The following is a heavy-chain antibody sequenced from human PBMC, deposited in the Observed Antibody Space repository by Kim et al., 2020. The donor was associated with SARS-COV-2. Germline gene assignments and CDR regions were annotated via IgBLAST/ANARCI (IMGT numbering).Heavy chain of an antibody. CDR2: IYYSGNT. V-gene: IGHV4-59*13. Sequence: SETLSLTCTVSGGSINNYYWGWIRQSPGKGLEWIGSIYYSGNTNYNPSLKSRVTISEDTSKNQFSLKLSSVPAADTAVYYCAKTHNWFDPWGQGTLVTVSS. J-gene: IGHJ5*02. CDR1: GGSINNYY. CDR3: AKTHNWFDP.